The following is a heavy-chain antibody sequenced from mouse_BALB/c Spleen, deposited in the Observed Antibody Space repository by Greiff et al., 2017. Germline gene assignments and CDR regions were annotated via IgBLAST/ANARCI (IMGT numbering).Heavy chain of an antibody. Sequence: QVQLKQSAAELARPGASVKMSCKASGYTFTSYTMHWVKQRPGQGLEWIGYINPSSGYTEYNQKFKDKTTLTADKSSSTAYMQLSSLTSEDSAVYYCARIGNYYFDYWGQGTTLTVSS. CDR1: GYTFTSYT. D-gene: IGHD2-1*01. CDR3: ARIGNYYFDY. CDR2: INPSSGYT. V-gene: IGHV1-4*02. J-gene: IGHJ2*01.